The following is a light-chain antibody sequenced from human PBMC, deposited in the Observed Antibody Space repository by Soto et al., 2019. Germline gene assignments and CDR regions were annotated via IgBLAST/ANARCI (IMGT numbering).Light chain of an antibody. CDR3: LQHNSFPPA. CDR1: QGIRNA. J-gene: IGKJ2*01. CDR2: AAS. Sequence: DIQITQPPSFLFASVGDTATISCRASQGIRNALGWYKQKPGKAPTRMIYAASSLQSGVPSRFSGYGSGTEFTLTISSLQPEDSATYYWLQHNSFPPAFGQGTKLEIK. V-gene: IGKV1-17*01.